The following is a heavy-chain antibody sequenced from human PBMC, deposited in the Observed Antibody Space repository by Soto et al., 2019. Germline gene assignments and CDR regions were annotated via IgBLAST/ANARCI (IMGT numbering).Heavy chain of an antibody. D-gene: IGHD2-2*01. CDR1: GFTFSSYS. CDR2: ISSSSSYI. CDR3: ARESPGRYWSSTSCPIVDP. Sequence: EVQLVESGGGLVKPGGSLRLSCAASGFTFSSYSMNWVRQAPGKGLEWVSSISSSSSYIYYADSVKGRFTISRDNAKNSLYLQLNSLRAEDTAVYYCARESPGRYWSSTSCPIVDPWGQGTLVTVSS. J-gene: IGHJ5*02. V-gene: IGHV3-21*01.